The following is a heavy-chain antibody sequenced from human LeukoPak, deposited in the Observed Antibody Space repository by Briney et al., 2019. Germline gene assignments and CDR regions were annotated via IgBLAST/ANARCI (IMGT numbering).Heavy chain of an antibody. CDR2: IYYSGST. CDR3: ARGGYYYSSGNDY. D-gene: IGHD3-10*01. J-gene: IGHJ4*02. CDR1: GGSISYYY. V-gene: IGHV4-59*01. Sequence: SETLSLTCTVSGGSISYYYWSWIRQPPGKGLEWIGYIYYSGSTNYNPSLKSRVTISVDTSKNQFSLNLTSVTTADTAVYYCARGGYYYSSGNDYWGQGTLVTVSS.